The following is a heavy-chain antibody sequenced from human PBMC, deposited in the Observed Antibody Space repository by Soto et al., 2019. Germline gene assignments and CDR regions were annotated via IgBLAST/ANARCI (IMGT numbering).Heavy chain of an antibody. V-gene: IGHV3-30*18. CDR3: AKGGRQWLVTSDFNY. D-gene: IGHD6-19*01. CDR1: GFTFSDYA. J-gene: IGHJ4*02. Sequence: VQLVESGGGVVQPGRSLRLSCAASGFTFSDYAMHWVRQAPGKGLEWVAVVSHDGRNTHFADSVKGRFTISRDSSKNTVSLEMTSLRAEGTAVYYCAKGGRQWLVTSDFNYWGQGALVTVSS. CDR2: VSHDGRNT.